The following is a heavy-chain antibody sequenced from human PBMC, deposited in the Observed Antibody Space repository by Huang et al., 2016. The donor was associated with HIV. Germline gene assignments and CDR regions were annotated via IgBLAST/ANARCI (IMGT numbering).Heavy chain of an antibody. CDR3: VREREGDINFYHGMDV. Sequence: EVQLVESGGGSVQRGGSRRLSCTASGFTLSSYSMKWVRQAPGKGLEWFSYISSSSLTIYYADSVKGRFTISRDNARNSLYLQMNSLRDDDTGVYFCVREREGDINFYHGMDVWGQGTTVSVSS. CDR1: GFTLSSYS. V-gene: IGHV3-48*02. J-gene: IGHJ6*02. D-gene: IGHD2-21*02. CDR2: ISSSSLTI.